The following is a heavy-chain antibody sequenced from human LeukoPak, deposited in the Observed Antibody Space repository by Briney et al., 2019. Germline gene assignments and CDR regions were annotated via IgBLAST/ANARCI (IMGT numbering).Heavy chain of an antibody. CDR3: AREEAAPFDY. CDR2: ISYDGSNK. Sequence: PGGSLRLSCAASAFTFTNYAMHWVRQAPGKGLEWLAVISYDGSNKYYADSVKGRFTISRDNSKNTLYLRMDSLSVEDTAVYYCAREEAAPFDYGGQGTLLTVSS. D-gene: IGHD6-13*01. V-gene: IGHV3-30-3*01. J-gene: IGHJ4*02. CDR1: AFTFTNYA.